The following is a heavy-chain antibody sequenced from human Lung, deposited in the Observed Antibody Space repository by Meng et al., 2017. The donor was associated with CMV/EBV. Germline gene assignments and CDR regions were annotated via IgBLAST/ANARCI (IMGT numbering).Heavy chain of an antibody. D-gene: IGHD2-2*01. CDR3: AKEIVEVTAGLFYFDY. J-gene: IGHJ4*02. V-gene: IGHV1-46*01. CDR1: GYTFTSYY. Sequence: ASVKVSCKASGYTFTSYYMHWLRQAPGQGLEWMGRINPSAGAASYAQKFQGRVTMTRDTSTSIVYMELSSLRSEDTAVYYCAKEIVEVTAGLFYFDYWGQGPXVTVSS. CDR2: INPSAGAA.